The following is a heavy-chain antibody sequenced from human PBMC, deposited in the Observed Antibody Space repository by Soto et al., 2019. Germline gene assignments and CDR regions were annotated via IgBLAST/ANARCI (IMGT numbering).Heavy chain of an antibody. Sequence: DVQLVESGGGLVQPGRSLRLSCGASGFTFDEYGMHWVRQAPGKGLEWVSGISWNSGTIGYADSVKGRFTISRDNAKHSPYLQMRGLCAEDAALYYCAKSTGGPANGMAVWGQGTTVTVSS. V-gene: IGHV3-9*01. CDR3: AKSTGGPANGMAV. J-gene: IGHJ6*02. CDR2: ISWNSGTI. D-gene: IGHD2-8*02. CDR1: GFTFDEYG.